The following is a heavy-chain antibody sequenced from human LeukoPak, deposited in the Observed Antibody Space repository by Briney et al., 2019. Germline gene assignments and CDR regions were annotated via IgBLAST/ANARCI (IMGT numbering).Heavy chain of an antibody. D-gene: IGHD2-2*01. Sequence: GASVKVSCKVSGYTLTELSMHWVRQAPGQGFEWVGMINPNGGGTSSAQKFQGRVTLTRDTSTSTVYMDLSSLRSEDTAIYYCARRGGCISTSCNLDYWGQGTLVTVSS. J-gene: IGHJ4*02. V-gene: IGHV1-46*03. CDR1: GYTLTELS. CDR2: INPNGGGT. CDR3: ARRGGCISTSCNLDY.